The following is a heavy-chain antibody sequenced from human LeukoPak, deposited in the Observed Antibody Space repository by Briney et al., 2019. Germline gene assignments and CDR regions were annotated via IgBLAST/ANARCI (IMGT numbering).Heavy chain of an antibody. Sequence: GALRLSCAASGFTFSSYSMNWVRQAPGKGLVWVSYISSSSSTIYYADSVKGRFTISRDNAKNSLYLQMNSLRAEDTAVYYCARATMGSGTKYYFDYWGQGTLVTVSS. CDR3: ARATMGSGTKYYFDY. D-gene: IGHD3-10*01. V-gene: IGHV3-48*04. CDR2: ISSSSSTI. J-gene: IGHJ4*02. CDR1: GFTFSSYS.